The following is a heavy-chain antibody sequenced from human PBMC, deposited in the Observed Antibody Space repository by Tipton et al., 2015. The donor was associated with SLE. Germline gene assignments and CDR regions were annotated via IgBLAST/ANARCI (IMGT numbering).Heavy chain of an antibody. CDR3: ARGGGFDP. CDR1: GGSFSGYY. J-gene: IGHJ5*02. V-gene: IGHV4-34*01. Sequence: GLVKPSETLSLTCAVYGGSFSGYYWSWIRQPPGRGLEWIGEINHSGSTNYNPSLKSRVTISVDTSKNQFSLKLSSVTAADTAVYYCARGGGFDPWGQGTLVTVSS. CDR2: INHSGST. D-gene: IGHD3-16*01.